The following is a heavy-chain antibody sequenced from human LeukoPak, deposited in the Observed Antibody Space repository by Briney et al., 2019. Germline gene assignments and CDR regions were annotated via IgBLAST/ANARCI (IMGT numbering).Heavy chain of an antibody. D-gene: IGHD3-22*01. Sequence: SSETLSLTCTVSGYSISSGYYWGWIRQPPGKGLEWIGSIYHSGSTYYNPSLKSRVTISVDTSKNQFSLKLSSVTAADTAVYYCARESYYYDSSGYYYRYWGQGTLVTVSS. CDR3: ARESYYYDSSGYYYRY. J-gene: IGHJ4*02. V-gene: IGHV4-38-2*02. CDR1: GYSISSGYY. CDR2: IYHSGST.